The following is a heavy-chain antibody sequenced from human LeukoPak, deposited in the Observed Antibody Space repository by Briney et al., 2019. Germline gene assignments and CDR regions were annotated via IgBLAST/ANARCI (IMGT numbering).Heavy chain of an antibody. D-gene: IGHD2-2*01. CDR2: INWNGGST. CDR3: AKSYAQYCSTASCSHCDH. Sequence: GGSLRLSCAASGFTFDDYGMAWVRQAPGKGLEWVSGINWNGGSTGYADSVKGRFTISRDNAKNSLYPQMNSLRAEDTAFYYCAKSYAQYCSTASCSHCDHWGQGTLVTVSS. CDR1: GFTFDDYG. V-gene: IGHV3-20*04. J-gene: IGHJ4*02.